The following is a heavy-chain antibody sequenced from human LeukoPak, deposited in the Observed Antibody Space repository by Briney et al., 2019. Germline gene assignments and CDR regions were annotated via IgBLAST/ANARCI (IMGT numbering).Heavy chain of an antibody. CDR2: INHSGST. CDR1: GGSFSGYF. V-gene: IGHV4-34*01. D-gene: IGHD3-10*01. CDR3: ARGRGPFDP. J-gene: IGHJ5*02. Sequence: SETLSLTSAVYGGSFSGYFWSWIRQPPGKGLEWIGEINHSGSTNYNPSLKSRVTISVDTSKNQFSLKLSSVTAADTAVYYCARGRGPFDPWGEGTLVTVSS.